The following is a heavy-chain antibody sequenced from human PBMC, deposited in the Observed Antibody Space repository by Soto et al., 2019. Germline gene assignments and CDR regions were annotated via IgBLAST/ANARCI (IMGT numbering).Heavy chain of an antibody. Sequence: QITLKESGPTLVRPTQTLTLTCTVSGFSLRTDAVGVAWIRQSPGKVLEWLGIIYWNGEKRYKSSLQTRLTITRDTSKNQVVLTRTDMAPLDTSTYFCAHRIAAPGRTLDYWGQGVLVIVSS. D-gene: IGHD6-13*01. J-gene: IGHJ4*02. CDR2: IYWNGEK. CDR1: GFSLRTDAVG. CDR3: AHRIAAPGRTLDY. V-gene: IGHV2-5*01.